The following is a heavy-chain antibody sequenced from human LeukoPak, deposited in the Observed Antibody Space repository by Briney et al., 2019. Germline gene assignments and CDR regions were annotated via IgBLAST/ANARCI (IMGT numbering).Heavy chain of an antibody. CDR1: GFTFSSYS. V-gene: IGHV3-21*01. CDR3: ASPYSSGWRTDY. D-gene: IGHD6-19*01. J-gene: IGHJ4*02. CDR2: ISSSSSYI. Sequence: GGSLRLSCAASGFTFSSYSMNWVRQAPGKGLEWVSSISSSSSYIYYADSVKGRFTISRDNAKNSLYLQMNSLRAEDTAVYYCASPYSSGWRTDYWGQETLVTVSS.